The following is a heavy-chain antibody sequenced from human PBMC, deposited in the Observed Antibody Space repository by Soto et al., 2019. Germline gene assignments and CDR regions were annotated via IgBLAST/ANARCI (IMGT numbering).Heavy chain of an antibody. J-gene: IGHJ4*02. CDR1: GFTFDDYA. D-gene: IGHD3-22*01. CDR2: INWNSDTI. CDR3: AMSNSNDLYYHFES. V-gene: IGHV3-9*01. Sequence: LRLSCAASGFTFDDYAMHWVRQAPGKGLEWVSGINWNSDTIGYADSVKGRFTVSRDNAKGSLLLQMSSLRAEDTAVYFCAMSNSNDLYYHFESWGQGTPVTVSS.